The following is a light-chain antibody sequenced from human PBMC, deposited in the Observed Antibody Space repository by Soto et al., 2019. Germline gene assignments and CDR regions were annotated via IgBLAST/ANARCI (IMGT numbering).Light chain of an antibody. CDR1: SSDVGGYNF. CDR2: EVT. CDR3: TSYAGSNIPVV. V-gene: IGLV2-8*01. J-gene: IGLJ2*01. Sequence: QSALTQPPSASGSPGPSVTISCTGTSSDVGGYNFVSWYQHHPGKAPKLMIYEVTKRPSGVPDRFSGSKSGNTASLTVSGLQAEDEADYYCTSYAGSNIPVVFGGGTKLTVL.